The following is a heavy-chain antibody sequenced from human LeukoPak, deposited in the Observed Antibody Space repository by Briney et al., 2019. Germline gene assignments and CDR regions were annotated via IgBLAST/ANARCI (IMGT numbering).Heavy chain of an antibody. J-gene: IGHJ4*02. V-gene: IGHV4-38-2*02. CDR1: GYSISSGYY. D-gene: IGHD3-22*01. CDR3: ARRTYYYDSSGPVYYFDY. Sequence: SETLSLTCTVSGYSISSGYYWGWIRQPPGKGLEWIGSIYHSGSTYYNPSLKSRVTISVDTSKNQFSLKLSSVTAADTAVYYCARRTYYYDSSGPVYYFDYWGQGTLVTVSS. CDR2: IYHSGST.